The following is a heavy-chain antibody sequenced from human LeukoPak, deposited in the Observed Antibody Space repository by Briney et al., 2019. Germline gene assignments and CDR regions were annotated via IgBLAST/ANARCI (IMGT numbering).Heavy chain of an antibody. Sequence: PGGSLRLSCAASGFTFSSYAMSWVRQAPGKGLEWVSSSGDNTRYADSMKGRFTISRDNSKNTLDLQMNGLRAEDTAVYYCAKSWRYYDSSNYYAFDIWGQGTMVTVSS. D-gene: IGHD3-22*01. J-gene: IGHJ3*02. CDR2: SGDNT. CDR1: GFTFSSYA. CDR3: AKSWRYYDSSNYYAFDI. V-gene: IGHV3-23*01.